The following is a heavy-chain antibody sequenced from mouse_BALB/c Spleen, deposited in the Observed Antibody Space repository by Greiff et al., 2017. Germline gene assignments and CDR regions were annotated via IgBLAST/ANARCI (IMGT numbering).Heavy chain of an antibody. V-gene: IGHV2-9*02. CDR1: GYSLTSYG. Sequence: QVQLQQSGPGLVAPSQSLSITCTVSGYSLTSYGVHWVSQPPGKGLEWLGVIWAGGSTNYNSALMSSLTISKDNSKSQVFLKMNSLQTDDTAMYYCATGVFDDWGQGTTLTVSS. J-gene: IGHJ2*01. D-gene: IGHD4-1*01. CDR2: IWAGGST. CDR3: ATGVFDD.